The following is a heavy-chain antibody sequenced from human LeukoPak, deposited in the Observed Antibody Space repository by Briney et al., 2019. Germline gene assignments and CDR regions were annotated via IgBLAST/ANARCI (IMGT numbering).Heavy chain of an antibody. CDR1: GFTLGSHD. J-gene: IGHJ4*02. CDR2: VSSGFHA. CDR3: VREARGYHYTYFDY. V-gene: IGHV3-13*01. Sequence: GGSLRLSCTASGFTLGSHDMHWVRQTPGQGLEWVAAVSSGFHAFFADSVQGRFTVSREDARNSLYLQMNSLRAGNTAVYYCVREARGYHYTYFDYWGQGTLVTVSS. D-gene: IGHD5-18*01.